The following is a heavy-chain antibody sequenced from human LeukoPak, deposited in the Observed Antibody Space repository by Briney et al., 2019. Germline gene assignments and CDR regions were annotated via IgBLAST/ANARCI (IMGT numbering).Heavy chain of an antibody. V-gene: IGHV1-69*04. D-gene: IGHD1-7*01. CDR1: GGTFSSYA. CDR3: ARDQHGTTDAFDI. Sequence: EASVKVSCKASGGTFSSYAISWVRQAPGQGLEWMGRIIPILGIANYAQKFQGRVTITADKSTSTAYMELSSLRSEDTAVCYCARDQHGTTDAFDIWGQGTMVTVSS. CDR2: IIPILGIA. J-gene: IGHJ3*02.